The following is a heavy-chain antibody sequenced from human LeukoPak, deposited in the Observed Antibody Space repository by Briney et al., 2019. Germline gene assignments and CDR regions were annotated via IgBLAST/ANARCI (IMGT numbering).Heavy chain of an antibody. CDR2: INSDGSST. CDR1: GFTFSSYW. D-gene: IGHD6-13*01. J-gene: IGHJ4*02. CDR3: ARDPRGYLAAAGIDY. V-gene: IGHV3-74*01. Sequence: GGSLRLSCAASGFTFSSYWMHWVRQAPGKGPVWVSRINSDGSSTTYADSVKGRFTISRDNAKNTLYLQMNSLRAEDTAVYYCARDPRGYLAAAGIDYWGQGTLVTVSS.